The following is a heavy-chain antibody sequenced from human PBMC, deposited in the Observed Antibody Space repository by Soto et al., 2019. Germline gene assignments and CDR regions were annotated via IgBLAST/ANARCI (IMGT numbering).Heavy chain of an antibody. CDR1: GGSISSYY. J-gene: IGHJ3*02. CDR3: ARSVSWYFIAFDI. CDR2: IYYSGST. Sequence: SETLSLTCTVSGGSISSYYWSWIRQPPGKGLEWIGYIYYSGSTSYNPSLKSRVTISVDTSKNQFSLKLSSVTAADTAVYYCARSVSWYFIAFDIWGQGTMVTVSS. V-gene: IGHV4-59*08. D-gene: IGHD6-13*01.